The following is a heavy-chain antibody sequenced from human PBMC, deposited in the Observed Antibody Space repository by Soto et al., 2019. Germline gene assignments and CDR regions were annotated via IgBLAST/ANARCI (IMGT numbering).Heavy chain of an antibody. V-gene: IGHV4-31*03. CDR1: GGSISSDGNY. CDR2: IYYSGST. J-gene: IGHJ6*02. CDR3: ARARMVRGIIYYYGMDV. Sequence: QVQLQESGPGLVKSSQTLSLTCTVSGGSISSDGNYWSWIRQHPGKGLEWIGYIYYSGSTYYNPSLQSRVTIPVDTSKNQCSLKRNSVTAADTAVYYCARARMVRGIIYYYGMDVWGQGTTVTVSS. D-gene: IGHD3-10*01.